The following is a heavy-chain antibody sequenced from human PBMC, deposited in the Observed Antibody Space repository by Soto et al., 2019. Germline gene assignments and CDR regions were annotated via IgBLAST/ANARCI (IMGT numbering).Heavy chain of an antibody. D-gene: IGHD2-15*01. J-gene: IGHJ4*02. CDR1: GFTFSSYG. CDR2: IWYDGSNK. V-gene: IGHV3-33*01. CDR3: ARVGRYCSGGSCYPSGYFDY. Sequence: SLRLSCAASGFTFSSYGMHWVRQAPGKGLEWVAVIWYDGSNKYYADSVKGRFTISRDNSKNTLYLQMNSLRAEDTAVYYCARVGRYCSGGSCYPSGYFDYWGQGTLVTVSS.